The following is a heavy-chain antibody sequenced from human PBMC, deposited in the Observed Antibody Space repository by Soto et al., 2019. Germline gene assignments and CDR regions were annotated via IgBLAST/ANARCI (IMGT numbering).Heavy chain of an antibody. CDR2: IEASSTPI. V-gene: IGHV3-21*01. CDR3: VRQQYDFRVDP. D-gene: IGHD3-3*01. CDR1: GVKCVNLN. J-gene: IGHJ5*02. Sequence: GGPQIHSYTASGVKCVNLNIHWVSQAPGKGLEWASSIEASSTPIYFADSVKGRFTISRDNGKSSLYLQMDSLRAEDTALYYCVRQQYDFRVDPWGQGTLVNVSS.